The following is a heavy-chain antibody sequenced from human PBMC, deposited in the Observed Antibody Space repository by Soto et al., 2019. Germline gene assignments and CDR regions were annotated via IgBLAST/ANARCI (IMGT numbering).Heavy chain of an antibody. CDR3: ARVGGSGSYYSYYYYHMDV. CDR1: GYTFTSYG. Sequence: GASVKVSCKASGYTFTSYGISWVRQAPGQGLEWMGWISAYNGNTNYAQKLQGRVTMTTDTSTSTAYMELRSLRSDDTAVYYCARVGGSGSYYSYYYYHMDVWGKGTTVTVSS. V-gene: IGHV1-18*01. CDR2: ISAYNGNT. D-gene: IGHD3-10*01. J-gene: IGHJ6*03.